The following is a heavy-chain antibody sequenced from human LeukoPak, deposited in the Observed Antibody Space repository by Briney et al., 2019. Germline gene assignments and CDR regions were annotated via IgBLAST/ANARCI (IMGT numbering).Heavy chain of an antibody. J-gene: IGHJ3*02. V-gene: IGHV4-4*07. Sequence: SETLSLTCTVSGGSISSYYWSWIRQPAGKGLEWMGRIYTSGSTYYNPSLKSRVTMSVDTSKNQFSLKLSSVTAADTAVYYCARVLRSSDLNDDFDIWGQGTMVTVSS. CDR2: IYTSGST. CDR3: ARVLRSSDLNDDFDI. CDR1: GGSISSYY. D-gene: IGHD4-17*01.